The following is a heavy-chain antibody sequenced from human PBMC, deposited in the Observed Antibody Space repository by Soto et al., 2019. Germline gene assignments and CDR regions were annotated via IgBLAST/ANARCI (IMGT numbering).Heavy chain of an antibody. CDR2: ISGGGDTT. CDR3: AKGRGGSGSLTPRVDF. D-gene: IGHD3-10*01. Sequence: EVQLLESGGGLVQPGGSLRLSCAASGFTFNNYAMTWARQAPGKGLEWVSAISGGGDTTSYADSVKDRFTVSRDGSKNTLYLQMSSLRAEDTALYYCAKGRGGSGSLTPRVDFWGQGTLVTVSS. CDR1: GFTFNNYA. J-gene: IGHJ4*02. V-gene: IGHV3-23*01.